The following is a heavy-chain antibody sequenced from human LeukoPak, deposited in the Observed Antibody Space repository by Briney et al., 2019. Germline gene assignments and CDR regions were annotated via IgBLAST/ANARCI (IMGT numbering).Heavy chain of an antibody. CDR1: GFTFSTYA. CDR3: AKDGDYSYDSGGYFYGRFDY. V-gene: IGHV3-23*01. Sequence: GGSLRLSCAASGFTFSTYAMTWVRHAPGKGLEWVSTISVYGGSTYYAHSVKGRFTISRDNSKGTLYLQLNSLRAEDTAVYYCAKDGDYSYDSGGYFYGRFDYWGQGTLVSVSS. D-gene: IGHD3-22*01. J-gene: IGHJ4*02. CDR2: ISVYGGST.